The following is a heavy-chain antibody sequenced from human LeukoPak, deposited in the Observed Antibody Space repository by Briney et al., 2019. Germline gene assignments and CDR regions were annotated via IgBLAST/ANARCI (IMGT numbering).Heavy chain of an antibody. CDR1: GFTFSNAW. CDR3: TTDPPPYYRDY. Sequence: HGGSLRLSCAASGFTFSNAWMSWVRQAPGNGLEWVGRIKSKTDGGTTDYAAPVKGRFTISRDDSKNTLYLQMNSLKTEDTAVYYCTTDPPPYYRDYWGQGTLVTVSS. J-gene: IGHJ4*02. D-gene: IGHD3-10*01. CDR2: IKSKTDGGTT. V-gene: IGHV3-15*01.